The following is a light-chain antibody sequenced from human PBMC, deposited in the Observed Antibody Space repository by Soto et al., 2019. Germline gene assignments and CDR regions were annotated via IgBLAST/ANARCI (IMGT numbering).Light chain of an antibody. CDR1: QSVSSSY. Sequence: EIVLTQSPGTLSLSPGERATLSCRASQSVSSSYLAWYQQKPGQAPRLLIYGASSRATGIPGRFSGSRSGTFFTITISLLEPEDFAVYYWQQYGSSPSTFGQGTKLEIK. CDR3: QQYGSSPST. V-gene: IGKV3-20*01. CDR2: GAS. J-gene: IGKJ2*01.